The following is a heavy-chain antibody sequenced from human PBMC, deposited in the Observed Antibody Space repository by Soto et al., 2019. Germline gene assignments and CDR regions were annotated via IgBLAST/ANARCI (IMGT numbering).Heavy chain of an antibody. Sequence: PSETLSLTCTVSGGSISSYYWSWVRQPPGKGLEWIGYIYYSGSTNYNPSLKSRVTISVDTSKNQFSLKLSSVTAADTAVYYCARVLFIAARPRWFDPWGQGTLVTVSS. J-gene: IGHJ5*02. D-gene: IGHD6-6*01. CDR3: ARVLFIAARPRWFDP. CDR2: IYYSGST. V-gene: IGHV4-59*01. CDR1: GGSISSYY.